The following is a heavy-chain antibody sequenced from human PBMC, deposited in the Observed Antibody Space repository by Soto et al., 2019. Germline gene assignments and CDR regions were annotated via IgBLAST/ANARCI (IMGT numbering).Heavy chain of an antibody. CDR2: ISGSGGST. CDR3: AKDIDRSGYCTNGVCYKHNYYYGMDV. Sequence: GGSLRLSCAASGFTFSSYAMSWVRQAPGKGLEWVSAISGSGGSTYYADSVKGRFTISRDNSKNTLYLQMNSLRAEDTAVYYCAKDIDRSGYCTNGVCYKHNYYYGMDVWGQGTTVTVSS. V-gene: IGHV3-23*01. J-gene: IGHJ6*02. CDR1: GFTFSSYA. D-gene: IGHD2-8*01.